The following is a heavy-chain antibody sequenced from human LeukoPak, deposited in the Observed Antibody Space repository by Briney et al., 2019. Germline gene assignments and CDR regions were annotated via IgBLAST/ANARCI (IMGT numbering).Heavy chain of an antibody. V-gene: IGHV4-4*02. CDR1: GFTFSNYG. CDR2: ISHIGST. D-gene: IGHD2-15*01. J-gene: IGHJ6*02. Sequence: GSLRLSCAASGFTFSNYGMNWVRQAPGKGLEWIGEISHIGSTNFSPSLKSRVSILIDKSKNQFSLQLSSVAAADTAVYYCAKGSWSHYHGMDVWGQGTTVTVSS. CDR3: AKGSWSHYHGMDV.